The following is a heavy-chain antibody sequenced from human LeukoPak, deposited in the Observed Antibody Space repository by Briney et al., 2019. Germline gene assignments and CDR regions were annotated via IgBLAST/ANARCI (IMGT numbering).Heavy chain of an antibody. J-gene: IGHJ6*02. Sequence: SETLSLTCAVYGGSFSGYYWSWIRQPPGKGLEWIGEINHSGSTNYNPSLKSRVTISVDTSKNQFSLKLSSVTAADTAVYYCARAGTRGYSGYGLNYYYGMDVWGQGTTVTVSS. CDR3: ARAGTRGYSGYGLNYYYGMDV. CDR2: INHSGST. CDR1: GGSFSGYY. D-gene: IGHD5-12*01. V-gene: IGHV4-34*01.